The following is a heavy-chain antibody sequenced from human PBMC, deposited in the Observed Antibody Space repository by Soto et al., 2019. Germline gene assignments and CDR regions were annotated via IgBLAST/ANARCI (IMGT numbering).Heavy chain of an antibody. V-gene: IGHV3-30*03. CDR2: ITRDGSNK. D-gene: IGHD6-19*01. J-gene: IGHJ4*02. Sequence: QVQLVESGGGVVQPGRSLRLSCAASGFTFSAYGMHWVRQAPGKGLEWVAIITRDGSNKFYADSVKGRFTISRDNSKNTLYLQMNSRRAEDTAVYYCARDPWIRQSTGWFYYFAYWGQGTLVTVSS. CDR3: ARDPWIRQSTGWFYYFAY. CDR1: GFTFSAYG.